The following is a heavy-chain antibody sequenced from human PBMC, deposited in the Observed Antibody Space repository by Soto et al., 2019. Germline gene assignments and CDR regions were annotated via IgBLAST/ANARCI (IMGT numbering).Heavy chain of an antibody. CDR2: ISYGGTNK. V-gene: IGHV3-30-3*01. CDR3: ASAGGCGFNLIFFFDY. J-gene: IGHJ4*02. Sequence: QVQLVESGGGLVQPGGSLRLSCAASGFSFSSYAMPWVRQAPGKGLEWVASISYGGTNKYYADSVKGRFTISRDNSENTLYLQMNSLRPEDTAVFYCASAGGCGFNLIFFFDYWGLGTLVTVSS. CDR1: GFSFSSYA. D-gene: IGHD3-3*01.